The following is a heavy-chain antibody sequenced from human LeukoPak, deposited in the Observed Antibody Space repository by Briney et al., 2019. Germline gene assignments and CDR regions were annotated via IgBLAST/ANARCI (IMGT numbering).Heavy chain of an antibody. J-gene: IGHJ4*02. CDR3: ASSNWLRDANFDS. Sequence: GGSLRLSCTASGFTVSSNSMSWVRQAPGKGLEWVSFIYSDNTHYSDSVKGRFTISRDNSKNTLYLQMNSLRAEDTAVYYCASSNWLRDANFDSWGQGTLVTVSS. V-gene: IGHV3-53*01. CDR1: GFTVSSNS. D-gene: IGHD6-13*01. CDR2: IYSDNT.